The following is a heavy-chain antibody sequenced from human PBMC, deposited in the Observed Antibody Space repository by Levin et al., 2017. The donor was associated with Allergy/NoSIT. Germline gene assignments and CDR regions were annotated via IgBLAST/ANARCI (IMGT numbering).Heavy chain of an antibody. CDR2: ISSSSSTI. Sequence: GASVKVSCVASGFIFNQYSMNWVRQAPGKGLEWVSYISSSSSTIYYADSVKGRFTVSRDNAKNSLYLQMNSLSAEDTAVYYCAKDILVATSAWGSWGQGTLVTVSS. CDR1: GFIFNQYS. D-gene: IGHD2-15*01. V-gene: IGHV3-48*04. J-gene: IGHJ1*01. CDR3: AKDILVATSAWGS.